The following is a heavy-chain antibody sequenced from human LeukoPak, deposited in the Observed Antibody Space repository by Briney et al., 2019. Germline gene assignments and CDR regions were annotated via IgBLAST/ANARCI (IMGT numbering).Heavy chain of an antibody. CDR2: IYYSGST. J-gene: IGHJ3*02. CDR1: GGSISSYY. V-gene: IGHV4-59*01. Sequence: KSSETLSLTCTVSGGSISSYYWSWIRQPPGKGLEWIGYIYYSGSTNYNPSLKSRVTISVDTSKNQFSLKLSSVTAADTAVYYCARETNTKWAFDIWGQGTMVTVSS. D-gene: IGHD1-14*01. CDR3: ARETNTKWAFDI.